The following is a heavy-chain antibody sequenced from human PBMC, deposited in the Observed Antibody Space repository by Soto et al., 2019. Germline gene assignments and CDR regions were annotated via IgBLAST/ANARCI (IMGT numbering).Heavy chain of an antibody. CDR2: IYYSGST. Sequence: SETLSLTCTVSGGSISRSSYYWGWIRQPPGKGLEWIGSIYYSGSTYYNPSLKSRVTISVDTSKNQFSLKLSSVTAADTAVYYCARLYKNWFDPWGQGTLVTVSS. D-gene: IGHD1-1*01. CDR3: ARLYKNWFDP. V-gene: IGHV4-39*01. J-gene: IGHJ5*02. CDR1: GGSISRSSYY.